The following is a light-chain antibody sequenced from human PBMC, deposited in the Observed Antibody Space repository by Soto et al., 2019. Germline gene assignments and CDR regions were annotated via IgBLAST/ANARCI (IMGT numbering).Light chain of an antibody. CDR2: WAS. CDR1: QSVLYSSKNKNY. V-gene: IGKV4-1*01. CDR3: QQYYSTPLT. J-gene: IGKJ4*01. Sequence: DIVMTQSPDSLAVSLGERATINCKSRQSVLYSSKNKNYLAWYQQKPGQPPKLLIYWASTRESGVPDRFRGSGSGTDFTLTISSLQAEDVAVYYCQQYYSTPLTFGGGTKVEIK.